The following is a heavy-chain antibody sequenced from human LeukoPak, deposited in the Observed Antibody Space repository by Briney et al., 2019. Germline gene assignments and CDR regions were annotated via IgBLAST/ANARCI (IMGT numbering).Heavy chain of an antibody. V-gene: IGHV3-21*01. J-gene: IGHJ6*03. CDR1: GLTFSIHW. Sequence: GGSLRLSCAASGLTFSIHWMNWVRQAPGQGLEWVSSITSSSSYIYYADSEKGRFTISRDNAKNSLYLQMNSLRAEDTVVYYCARDPYNGNYGHYYYYYMDVWGKGTTVTISS. D-gene: IGHD1-26*01. CDR3: ARDPYNGNYGHYYYYYMDV. CDR2: ITSSSSYI.